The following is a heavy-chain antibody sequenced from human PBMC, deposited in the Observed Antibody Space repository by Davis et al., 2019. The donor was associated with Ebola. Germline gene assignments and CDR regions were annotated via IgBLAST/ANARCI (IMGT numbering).Heavy chain of an antibody. J-gene: IGHJ4*02. V-gene: IGHV3-7*03. CDR1: GFTFSSYW. CDR2: IKQDGSEK. CDR3: AKDTRFLEWLFSDY. D-gene: IGHD3-3*01. Sequence: GGSLRLSCAASGFTFSSYWMSWVRQAPGKGLEWVANIKQDGSEKYYVDSVKGRFTISRDNAKSSLFLQMDGLRAEDTAVYYCAKDTRFLEWLFSDYWGQGTLVTVSS.